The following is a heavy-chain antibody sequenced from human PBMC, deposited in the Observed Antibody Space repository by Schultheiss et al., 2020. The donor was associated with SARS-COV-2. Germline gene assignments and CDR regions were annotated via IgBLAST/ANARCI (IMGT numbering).Heavy chain of an antibody. CDR2: IRSKANSYAT. Sequence: GGSLRLSCAASGFTFSGSAMHWVRQASGKGLEWVGRIRSKANSYATAYAASVKGRFTISRDDSKNTAYLQMNSLKTEDTAVYYCTRPARAGIAVAGTDYWGQGTLVTVSS. J-gene: IGHJ4*02. CDR1: GFTFSGSA. V-gene: IGHV3-73*01. D-gene: IGHD6-19*01. CDR3: TRPARAGIAVAGTDY.